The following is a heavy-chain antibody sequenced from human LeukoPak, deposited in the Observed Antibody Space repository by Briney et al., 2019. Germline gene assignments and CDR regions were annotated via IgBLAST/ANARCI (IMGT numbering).Heavy chain of an antibody. J-gene: IGHJ4*02. CDR3: ARREDYYDSSGYYYPYYFDY. Sequence: PSETLSLTCTVSGGSISSSSYYWGWIRQPPGKGLEWSGSIYYSGSTYYNPSLKSRVTISVDTSKNQFSLKLSSVTAADTAVYYCARREDYYDSSGYYYPYYFDYWGQGTLVTVSS. CDR1: GGSISSSSYY. CDR2: IYYSGST. V-gene: IGHV4-39*01. D-gene: IGHD3-22*01.